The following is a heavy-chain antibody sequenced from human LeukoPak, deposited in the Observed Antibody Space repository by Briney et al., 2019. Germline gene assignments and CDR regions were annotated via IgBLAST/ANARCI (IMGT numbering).Heavy chain of an antibody. D-gene: IGHD1-26*01. J-gene: IGHJ2*01. CDR3: ARSRYSGSWYFDL. Sequence: PSETLSLTCTVSGGSISSYYRSWIRQPAGKGLEWIGRIYSSGSTNYNPSLKSRVTMSVDTSKNQFSLKLNSVTAADTAVYYCARSRYSGSWYFDLWGRGTLVTVSS. CDR2: IYSSGST. CDR1: GGSISSYY. V-gene: IGHV4-4*07.